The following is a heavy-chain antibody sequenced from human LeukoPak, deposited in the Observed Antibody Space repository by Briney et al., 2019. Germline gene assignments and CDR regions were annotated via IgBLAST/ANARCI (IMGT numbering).Heavy chain of an antibody. CDR2: IYYSGST. CDR3: ARDRPMPIQLWLRPPIGTYYMDV. V-gene: IGHV4-39*07. CDR1: GGSISSSSYY. J-gene: IGHJ6*03. Sequence: SETLSLTCTVSGGSISSSSYYWGWIRQPPGKGLEWIGSIYYSGSTYYNPSLKSRVTISVDTSKNQFSLKLSSVTAADTAVYYCARDRPMPIQLWLRPPIGTYYMDVWGKGTTVTISS. D-gene: IGHD5-18*01.